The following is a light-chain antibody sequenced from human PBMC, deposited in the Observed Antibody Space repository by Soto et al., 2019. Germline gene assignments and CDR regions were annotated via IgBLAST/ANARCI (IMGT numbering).Light chain of an antibody. CDR2: VAS. CDR1: QSISNY. CDR3: QQSSSTPQT. J-gene: IGKJ4*01. V-gene: IGKV1-39*01. Sequence: DIQMTQSPSSLSASVGDRVTITCRASQSISNYLSWYQQKPGKAPKLLINVASTLQSGVPSRFSGSGSGTDFTLAISSLQPADFATYYCQQSSSTPQTFGGGTRVEIK.